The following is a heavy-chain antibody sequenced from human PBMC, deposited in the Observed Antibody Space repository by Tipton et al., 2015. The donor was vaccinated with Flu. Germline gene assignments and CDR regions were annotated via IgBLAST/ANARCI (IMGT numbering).Heavy chain of an antibody. Sequence: TLSLTCAVNGGSFIGYYWSWIRQSPGKGLEWIGEINHSGGTTYNPSLKSRVTISVDTSKNQFSLHVASVTAADTAVYYCARGLYCTPPDYFTLQYAFEIWGQGTMVTVSS. CDR1: GGSFIGYY. J-gene: IGHJ3*02. D-gene: IGHD2-8*01. CDR3: ARGLYCTPPDYFTLQYAFEI. V-gene: IGHV4-34*01. CDR2: INHSGGT.